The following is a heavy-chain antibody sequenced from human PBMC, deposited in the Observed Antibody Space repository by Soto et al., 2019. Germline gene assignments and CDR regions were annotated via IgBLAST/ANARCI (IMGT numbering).Heavy chain of an antibody. CDR3: ATRYSTGWSRYNWFGP. CDR2: VSGSGGIS. D-gene: IGHD6-19*01. V-gene: IGHV3-23*01. Sequence: PVGSLRLSCAASGFTFNSFAMNWVRQAPGRGLEWVSIVSGSGGISYYSDSVRGRFTISRDNSKSTLYLQMNDLRDDDTAVYYCATRYSTGWSRYNWFGPWGQGTRVTSPQ. J-gene: IGHJ5*02. CDR1: GFTFNSFA.